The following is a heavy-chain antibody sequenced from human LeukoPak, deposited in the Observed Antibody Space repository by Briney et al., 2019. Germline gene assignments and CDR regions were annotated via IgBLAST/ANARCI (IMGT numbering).Heavy chain of an antibody. Sequence: ASVKVSCKASGGTFSSYAISWVRQAPGQGLEWMGGIIPIFGTANYAQKFQGRVTITADESTSTAYMELRRLRAQDTAVYYCARGSIAAPSPDYWGQGTLVTVSS. CDR1: GGTFSSYA. J-gene: IGHJ4*02. CDR2: IIPIFGTA. D-gene: IGHD6-6*01. V-gene: IGHV1-69*13. CDR3: ARGSIAAPSPDY.